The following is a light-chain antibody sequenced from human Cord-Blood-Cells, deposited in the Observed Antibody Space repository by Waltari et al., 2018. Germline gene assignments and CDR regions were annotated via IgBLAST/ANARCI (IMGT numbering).Light chain of an antibody. V-gene: IGLV2-11*01. CDR1: SSDVGGYNY. J-gene: IGLJ3*02. CDR3: CSYAGSYTWV. CDR2: DVS. Sequence: QSALTQPRSVSGSPGKSVTISCTGTSSDVGGYNYLSWYQQHPGKAPKLMIYDVSKRPSGVPDRFSGSKSGNTASLTISGLQAEDEADYYCCSYAGSYTWVFGGGTKLTVL.